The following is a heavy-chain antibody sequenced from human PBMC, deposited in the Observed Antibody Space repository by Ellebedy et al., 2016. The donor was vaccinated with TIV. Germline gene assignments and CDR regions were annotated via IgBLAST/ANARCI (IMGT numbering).Heavy chain of an antibody. D-gene: IGHD1-26*01. CDR2: IIPVFGTE. Sequence: SVKVSCKASGGTLSNYAIHWVRQAPGQGLEWMGGIIPVFGTEKYVQKFQDRVTFSADESTSTVYMELRSLRSEDTAVYYCARSGSYRPDYFHYWGQGTLVTVSS. CDR1: GGTLSNYA. CDR3: ARSGSYRPDYFHY. V-gene: IGHV1-69*13. J-gene: IGHJ1*01.